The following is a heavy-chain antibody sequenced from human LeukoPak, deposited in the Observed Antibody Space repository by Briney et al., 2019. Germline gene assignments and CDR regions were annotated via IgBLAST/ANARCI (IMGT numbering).Heavy chain of an antibody. CDR2: VHYTGST. J-gene: IGHJ5*02. V-gene: IGHV4-59*11. CDR1: GGSISSHF. D-gene: IGHD4-17*01. CDR3: ARVERYNGDYGWFDP. Sequence: NPSETLSLTCTVSGGSISSHFWSWIRQPPGKGLEWIAYVHYTGSTNYNPSLKSRVTIAMDTSKNQFSLRLRSVTAADTAVYYCARVERYNGDYGWFDPWGQGTLVTVSS.